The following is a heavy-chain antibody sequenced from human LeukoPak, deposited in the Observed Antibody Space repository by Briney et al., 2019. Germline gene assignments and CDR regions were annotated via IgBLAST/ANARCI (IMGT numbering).Heavy chain of an antibody. CDR2: INHSGST. Sequence: ASETVSLTCAVYGGSFSGYYWSWIRQPPGKGLEWIGEINHSGSTNYNPSLKSRVTISVDTSKNQFSLKLSSVTAADTAVYYCARGSLAARAFDYWGQGTLVTVSS. CDR3: ARGSLAARAFDY. J-gene: IGHJ4*02. V-gene: IGHV4-34*01. CDR1: GGSFSGYY. D-gene: IGHD6-6*01.